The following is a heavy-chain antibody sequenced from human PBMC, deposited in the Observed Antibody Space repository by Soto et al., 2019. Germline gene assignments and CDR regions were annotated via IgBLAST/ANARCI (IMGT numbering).Heavy chain of an antibody. CDR3: AAEYSGRYFNVLDF. Sequence: GGSLRLSCAASGFTFSSYVMSWVRQAPGKGLEWVSGISTSGAATYDADSVKGRFTITRDMSTSTAYMELRGLSSEDTALYYCAAEYSGRYFNVLDFWGQGTLVTVSS. D-gene: IGHD1-26*01. CDR1: GFTFSSYV. V-gene: IGHV3-23*01. J-gene: IGHJ4*02. CDR2: ISTSGAAT.